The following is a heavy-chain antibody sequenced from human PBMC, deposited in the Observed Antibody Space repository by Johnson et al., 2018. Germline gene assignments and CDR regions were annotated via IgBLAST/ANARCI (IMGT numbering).Heavy chain of an antibody. V-gene: IGHV4-34*01. CDR2: INHSGST. CDR3: ARGSTWDTSGWYYFQH. J-gene: IGHJ1*01. CDR1: GGSFSGYY. Sequence: QVQLQQWGAGRLKPSETLSLTCAVYGGSFSGYYWSWIRQPPGRGLEWIGEINHSGSTNYNPSLKSRVTISVDTSKNQFSLKLSSVTAADTAVYYCARGSTWDTSGWYYFQHWGHGTLVTVSS. D-gene: IGHD6-19*01.